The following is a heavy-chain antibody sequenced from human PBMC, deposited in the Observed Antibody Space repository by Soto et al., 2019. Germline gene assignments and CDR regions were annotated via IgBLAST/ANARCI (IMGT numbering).Heavy chain of an antibody. V-gene: IGHV3-15*05. CDR1: GLIFGDAW. CDR2: VKRKSDGETT. Sequence: NPGGSLRLSCAGSGLIFGDAWLSWVRQAPGKGLEWVGRVKRKSDGETTDYAAPVTGRFTISRDDSKPTVYLQMNSLKIEDTGIYYCVAGSPFEYWGQGTLVTVSS. D-gene: IGHD1-26*01. J-gene: IGHJ4*02. CDR3: VAGSPFEY.